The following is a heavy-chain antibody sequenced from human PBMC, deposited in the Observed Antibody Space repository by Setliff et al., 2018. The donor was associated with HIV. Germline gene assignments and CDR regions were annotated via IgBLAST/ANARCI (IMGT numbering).Heavy chain of an antibody. J-gene: IGHJ3*02. CDR3: ATDYYYPRRMAFDI. D-gene: IGHD3-10*01. CDR2: INHNKSS. Sequence: PSETLSLTCAVYGESLSDYYWSWIRQPPGKGLEWIGEINHNKSSDYNPSLKSRVTMSVDTSKNQFSLKVKSVTAADTAVYYCATDYYYPRRMAFDIWGQGTMVTVSS. V-gene: IGHV4-34*01. CDR1: GESLSDYY.